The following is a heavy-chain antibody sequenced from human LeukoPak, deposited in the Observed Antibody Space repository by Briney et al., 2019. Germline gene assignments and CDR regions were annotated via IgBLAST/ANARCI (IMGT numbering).Heavy chain of an antibody. D-gene: IGHD6-13*01. J-gene: IGHJ4*02. CDR3: ARDGYSSSWYPGNYIDY. Sequence: ASVKVSCKASGYTFTGYYMHWVRQAPGQGLEWMGWINPNSGGTNYAQKFQGRVTMTRDTSISTAYMELSRLRSDDTAVYYCARDGYSSSWYPGNYIDYWGQGTLVTVSS. CDR2: INPNSGGT. V-gene: IGHV1-2*02. CDR1: GYTFTGYY.